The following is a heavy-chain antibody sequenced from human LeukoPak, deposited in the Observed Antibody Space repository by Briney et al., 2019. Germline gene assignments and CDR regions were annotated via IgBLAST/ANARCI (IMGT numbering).Heavy chain of an antibody. J-gene: IGHJ4*02. D-gene: IGHD5-24*01. Sequence: SETLSLTCAVYGGSFSGYYWSWIRQPPGKGLEWIGSIYYSGSTYYNPSLKSRVTISVDTSKNQFSLKLSSVTAADTAVYYCARQADGWYFDYWGQGTLVTVSS. CDR1: GGSFSGYY. CDR2: IYYSGST. V-gene: IGHV4-34*01. CDR3: ARQADGWYFDY.